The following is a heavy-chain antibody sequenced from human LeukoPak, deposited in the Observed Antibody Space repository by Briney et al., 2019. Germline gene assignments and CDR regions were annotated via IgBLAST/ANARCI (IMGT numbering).Heavy chain of an antibody. J-gene: IGHJ3*02. V-gene: IGHV1-8*01. D-gene: IGHD6-13*01. CDR1: GYTFTSYY. Sequence: GASVKVSCKASGYTFTSYYMHWVRQAPGQGLEWMGWMNPNSGNTGYAQKFQGRVTITRNTSISTAYMELSSLRSEDTAVYYCARGYLTLIAAAGHDAFDIWGQGTMVTVSS. CDR2: MNPNSGNT. CDR3: ARGYLTLIAAAGHDAFDI.